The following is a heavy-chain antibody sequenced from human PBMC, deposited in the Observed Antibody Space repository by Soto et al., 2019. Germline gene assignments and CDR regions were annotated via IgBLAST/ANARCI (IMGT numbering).Heavy chain of an antibody. J-gene: IGHJ6*02. CDR2: ISYDGSNK. D-gene: IGHD6-6*01. Sequence: GSLRLSCAASGFTFSSYAMHWVRQAPGKGLEWVAVISYDGSNKYYADSVKGRFTISRDNSKNTLYLQMNSLRAEDTAVYYCARDLEEYSSSGFHGMDVWGQGTTVTVSS. CDR3: ARDLEEYSSSGFHGMDV. V-gene: IGHV3-30-3*01. CDR1: GFTFSSYA.